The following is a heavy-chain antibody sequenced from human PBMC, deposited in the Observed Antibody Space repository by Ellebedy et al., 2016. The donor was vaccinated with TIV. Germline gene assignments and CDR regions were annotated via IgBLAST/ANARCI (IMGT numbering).Heavy chain of an antibody. D-gene: IGHD3-22*01. Sequence: SETLSLXCTVSGGSISSTSYYWGWIRQPPGKGLEWIGSIYYSASTYYNPSLQSRVTISVDTSKNQFSLRLSSVTAADTAVYYCATTSPPYYDSSALWEDYWGQGTLVTVSS. CDR1: GGSISSTSYY. J-gene: IGHJ4*02. CDR2: IYYSAST. V-gene: IGHV4-39*01. CDR3: ATTSPPYYDSSALWEDY.